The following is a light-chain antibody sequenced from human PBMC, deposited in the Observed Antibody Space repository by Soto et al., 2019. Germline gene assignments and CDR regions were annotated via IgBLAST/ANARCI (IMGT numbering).Light chain of an antibody. CDR3: QQHTNWPLT. J-gene: IGKJ4*01. CDR2: DAS. Sequence: ETVLTQSPATLSLSPGELATPSFMASQSVSSFLAWYQQKPGQAPRLLIYDASNRATGIPARFSGSGSGTDFTLTISSLEPEDFAVYYCQQHTNWPLTFGGGTKVDI. V-gene: IGKV3-11*01. CDR1: QSVSSF.